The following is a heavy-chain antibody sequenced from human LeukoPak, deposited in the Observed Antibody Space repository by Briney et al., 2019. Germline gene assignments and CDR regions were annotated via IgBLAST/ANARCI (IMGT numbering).Heavy chain of an antibody. V-gene: IGHV3-11*01. CDR2: IVISVITI. CDR1: GSTSINYY. Sequence: GGPLSPSCAAPGSTSINYYMSWIGQPPGKGLGWVSSIVISVITIYYADSVKGRFTISRDNAKNSLYLQMNSLRAEDTAVYYCAKVVDDYVWGSYRYHYYYGMDVWGQGTTVTVSS. CDR3: AKVVDDYVWGSYRYHYYYGMDV. J-gene: IGHJ6*02. D-gene: IGHD3-16*02.